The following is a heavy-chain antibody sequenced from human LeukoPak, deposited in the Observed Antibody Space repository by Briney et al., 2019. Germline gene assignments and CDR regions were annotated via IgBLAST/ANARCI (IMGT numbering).Heavy chain of an antibody. J-gene: IGHJ3*02. D-gene: IGHD2-21*02. CDR3: AREQIASDSRYPDAFDI. Sequence: RAGGSLRLSCAASGFTFSSYEMNWVRQAPGKGLEWVSSISSSGSYIYYADSVKGPFTISRDNAKNSLYLQMNSLRAEDTAVYYCAREQIASDSRYPDAFDIWGQGTMVTVSS. CDR1: GFTFSSYE. V-gene: IGHV3-21*01. CDR2: ISSSGSYI.